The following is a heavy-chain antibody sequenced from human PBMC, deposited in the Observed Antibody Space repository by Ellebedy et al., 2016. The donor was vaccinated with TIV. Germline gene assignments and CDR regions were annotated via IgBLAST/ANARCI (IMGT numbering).Heavy chain of an antibody. CDR3: AKSDDFWSGLIDY. V-gene: IGHV3-23*01. CDR2: ISGSGGSI. J-gene: IGHJ4*02. Sequence: GESLKISXAASGFIFSSYAMSWVRQAPGKGLEWVSLISGSGGSIHYADSVKGRFTISRDNSKNTLYLQMNSLRAEDTAVYYCAKSDDFWSGLIDYWGQGTLVTVSS. CDR1: GFIFSSYA. D-gene: IGHD3-3*01.